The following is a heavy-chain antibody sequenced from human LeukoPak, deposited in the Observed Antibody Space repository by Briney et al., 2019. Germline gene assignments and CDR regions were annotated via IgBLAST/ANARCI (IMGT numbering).Heavy chain of an antibody. CDR3: ARGYCSSTSCYQENWFDP. D-gene: IGHD2-2*01. J-gene: IGHJ5*02. CDR2: IIPIFGTA. CDR1: GGTFSGYA. V-gene: IGHV1-69*05. Sequence: SVKVSCKASGGTFSGYAISWVRQAPGQGLEWMGGIIPIFGTANYAQKFQGRVTITTDESTSTAYMELSSLRSEDTAVYYCARGYCSSTSCYQENWFDPWGQGTLVTVSS.